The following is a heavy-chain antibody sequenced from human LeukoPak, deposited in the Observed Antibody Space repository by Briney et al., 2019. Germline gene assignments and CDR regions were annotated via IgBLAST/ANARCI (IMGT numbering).Heavy chain of an antibody. V-gene: IGHV4-38-2*02. CDR3: ARGEYSGSTSPGDQYGTFDY. D-gene: IGHD1-26*01. CDR2: IYYRGST. Sequence: SETLSLTCTVSGYSISSGYYWGWIRQPPGRGLEWIASIYYRGSTHYNPSLASLKSRVTISGDTSKNQFSLKLSSVTAADTAVYYCARGEYSGSTSPGDQYGTFDYWGQGTLVTVSS. CDR1: GYSISSGYY. J-gene: IGHJ4*02.